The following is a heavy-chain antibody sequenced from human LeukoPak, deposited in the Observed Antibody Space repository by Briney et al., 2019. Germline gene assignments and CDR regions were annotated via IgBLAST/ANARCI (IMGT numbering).Heavy chain of an antibody. CDR1: GYTFTGYY. D-gene: IGHD2-2*01. CDR3: ARLVVPAAIYGMDV. J-gene: IGHJ6*02. V-gene: IGHV1-2*06. CDR2: INPNSGGT. Sequence: GASVKVSCKASGYTFTGYYMHWVRQAPGQGLEWMGRINPNSGGTNYAQKLQGRVTMTTDTSTSTAYMELRSLRSDDTAVYYCARLVVPAAIYGMDVWGQGTTVTVSS.